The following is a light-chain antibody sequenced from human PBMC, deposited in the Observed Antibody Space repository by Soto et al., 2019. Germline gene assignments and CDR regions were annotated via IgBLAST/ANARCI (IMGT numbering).Light chain of an antibody. J-gene: IGKJ5*01. CDR2: DIS. CDR1: QTVSRN. Sequence: EVVMTQSPATLSVSPGERATLSCRASQTVSRNLAWYQQRPGQAPRLLIYDISNRATGVPARFSGSGSGTDFTLTISSLEPGDFSVYYCQQRYNWPITFGQGTRLEIK. V-gene: IGKV3-11*01. CDR3: QQRYNWPIT.